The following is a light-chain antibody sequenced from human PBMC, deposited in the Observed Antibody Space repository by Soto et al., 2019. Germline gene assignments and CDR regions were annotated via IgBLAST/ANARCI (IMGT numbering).Light chain of an antibody. CDR1: QSISTW. Sequence: DIQMTQSPSTLSASVGDRVTITCRASQSISTWLAWYQQKPGKAPKLLIYTASSLESGVPSRFSVSGSGTEFTLTISSLQPDDFATYYCQQYSSAWTFGPGTKVEIK. CDR3: QQYSSAWT. J-gene: IGKJ1*01. V-gene: IGKV1-5*03. CDR2: TAS.